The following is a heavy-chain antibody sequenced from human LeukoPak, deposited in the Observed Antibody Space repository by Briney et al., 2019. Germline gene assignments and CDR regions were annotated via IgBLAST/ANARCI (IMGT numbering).Heavy chain of an antibody. Sequence: SETLSLTCAVYGGSFSGYDWSWIRQPPGKGLEWIGEINHSGSTNYNPSLKSRVTISVDTSKNQFSLKLSSVTAADTAVYYCARIGSGYYRPWGQGTLVTVSS. CDR1: GGSFSGYD. D-gene: IGHD3-3*01. V-gene: IGHV4-34*01. J-gene: IGHJ5*02. CDR3: ARIGSGYYRP. CDR2: INHSGST.